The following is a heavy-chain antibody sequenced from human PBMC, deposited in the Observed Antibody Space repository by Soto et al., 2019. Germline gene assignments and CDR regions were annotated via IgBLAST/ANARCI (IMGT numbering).Heavy chain of an antibody. D-gene: IGHD1-26*01. CDR2: IYSGGST. Sequence: GGSLRLSCAASGFTVSSNYMSWVRQAPGKGLEWVSVIYSGGSTYYEDSVKGRFTISRDNSKNTLYLQMNSLRAEDTAVYYCARDSRTVGATRDYYYGMDVWGQGTAVTVSS. CDR1: GFTVSSNY. J-gene: IGHJ6*02. V-gene: IGHV3-66*01. CDR3: ARDSRTVGATRDYYYGMDV.